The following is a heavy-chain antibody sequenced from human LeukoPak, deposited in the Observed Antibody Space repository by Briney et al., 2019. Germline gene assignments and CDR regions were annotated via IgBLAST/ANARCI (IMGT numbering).Heavy chain of an antibody. Sequence: PGGPLRLSCAASGFTVSTNYMSWVRQAPGKGLEWVSLIYSGGSTNYADSVKGRFTISRDNSKNTLYLQMNSLRAEDTALYYCARGGIGYYDSSGYYEYFQHWGQGTLVTVSS. CDR2: IYSGGST. V-gene: IGHV3-66*01. J-gene: IGHJ1*01. CDR1: GFTVSTNY. D-gene: IGHD3-22*01. CDR3: ARGGIGYYDSSGYYEYFQH.